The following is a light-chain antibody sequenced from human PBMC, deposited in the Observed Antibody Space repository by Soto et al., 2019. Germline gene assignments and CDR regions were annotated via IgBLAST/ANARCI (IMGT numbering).Light chain of an antibody. J-gene: IGKJ1*01. V-gene: IGKV3-20*01. CDR3: HQYDSAPLT. CDR2: GAS. CDR1: QSVSSSY. Sequence: EIVLTQSPGTLSLSPGERATLSCRASQSVSSSYLAWYQQKPGQAPRLLIYGASSRATGIPDRFSGSGSGTDLTRTISRLEPEDFAVYYCHQYDSAPLTFGQGTKVEI.